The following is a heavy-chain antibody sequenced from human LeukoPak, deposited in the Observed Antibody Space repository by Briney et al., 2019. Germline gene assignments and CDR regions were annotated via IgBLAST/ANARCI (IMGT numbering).Heavy chain of an antibody. CDR1: GFSFRSSE. CDR2: ISRSGGTI. CDR3: ARDKGGGIVGATTVGRFDP. V-gene: IGHV3-48*03. J-gene: IGHJ5*02. D-gene: IGHD1-26*01. Sequence: GGSLRLSCAASGFSFRSSEMIWVRQAPGKGLEWVSYISRSGGTIYYADSVKGRFTISRDNAKNPLFLQMNTLRAEDTAIYYCARDKGGGIVGATTVGRFDPWGQGTLVTVSS.